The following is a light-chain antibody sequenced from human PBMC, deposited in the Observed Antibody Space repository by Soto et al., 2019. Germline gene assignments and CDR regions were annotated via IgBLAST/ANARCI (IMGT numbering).Light chain of an antibody. CDR3: ASYAGTKLFV. J-gene: IGLJ1*01. V-gene: IGLV2-8*01. Sequence: QSALTQPPSASGSPGQSLTISCTGTSSDVGFYNFVSWYQQRPGKAPKLVIYEVTQRPSGVPDRFSGSKSGSTASLTVSGLQADDEAEYYCASYAGTKLFVFGSGTKVTVL. CDR2: EVT. CDR1: SSDVGFYNF.